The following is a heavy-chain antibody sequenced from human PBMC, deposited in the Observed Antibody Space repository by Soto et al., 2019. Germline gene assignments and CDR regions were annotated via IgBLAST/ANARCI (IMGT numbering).Heavy chain of an antibody. CDR3: ARCSASGLYYYFGMDV. CDR2: IYHTGIT. V-gene: IGHV4-4*02. CDR1: GDSISSSNW. J-gene: IGHJ6*02. Sequence: SETLSLTCAVSGDSISSSNWWTWVRQPPGKGLEWIGDIYHTGITNYNPSLKSRVTILVDKSKNQFSLKLTSVTAADTAVYYCARCSASGLYYYFGMDVWGQGTTVTVSS. D-gene: IGHD2-15*01.